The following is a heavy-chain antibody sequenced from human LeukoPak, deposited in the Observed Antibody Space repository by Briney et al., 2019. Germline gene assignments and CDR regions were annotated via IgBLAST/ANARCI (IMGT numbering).Heavy chain of an antibody. J-gene: IGHJ5*02. Sequence: SETLSLTCTVSGFSISSGDYWGWVRQPPRKGLEWIGSIYHSGSTYYNPSLKSRVTISVDPSKNQFSLKLNSVTAADTAVYYCARVFDILTGYAGGNWFNPWGQGTLVTVSS. CDR3: ARVFDILTGYAGGNWFNP. D-gene: IGHD3-9*01. CDR2: IYHSGST. CDR1: GFSISSGDY. V-gene: IGHV4-38-2*02.